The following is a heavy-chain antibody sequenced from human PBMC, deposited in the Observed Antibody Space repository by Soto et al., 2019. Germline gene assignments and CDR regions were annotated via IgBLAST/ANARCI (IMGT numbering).Heavy chain of an antibody. V-gene: IGHV4-34*01. CDR1: GGSFSGYY. Sequence: SETLSLTCAVYGGSFSGYYWSWIRQPPGKGLEWIGEINHSGSTNYNPSLKSRVTISVDTSKNQFSLKLSSVTAADTAVYYCARGGDSAEMATIIPYFDYWGQGTLVTVSS. CDR2: INHSGST. CDR3: ARGGDSAEMATIIPYFDY. D-gene: IGHD5-12*01. J-gene: IGHJ4*02.